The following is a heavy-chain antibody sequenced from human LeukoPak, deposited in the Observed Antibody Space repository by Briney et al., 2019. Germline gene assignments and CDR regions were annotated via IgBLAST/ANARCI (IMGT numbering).Heavy chain of an antibody. CDR3: ARTYCGGDCYADY. CDR2: IYYSGST. V-gene: IGHV4-39*01. Sequence: SETLSLTCTVSGGSIGSTNYYWGWIRQPPGKGLEWIANIYYSGSTYYNPSLKSRVTISVDTSKNQFSLKLSSVTAADTAVYYCARTYCGGDCYADYWGQGTLVTVSS. CDR1: GGSIGSTNYY. D-gene: IGHD2-21*02. J-gene: IGHJ4*02.